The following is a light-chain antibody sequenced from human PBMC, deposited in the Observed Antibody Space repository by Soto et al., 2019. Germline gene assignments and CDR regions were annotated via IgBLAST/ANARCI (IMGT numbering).Light chain of an antibody. CDR2: GNR. Sequence: QSALTQPPSVSGAPGQRVTISCTGSSSNLGAGYDVHWYQLLPGTAPKLLIYGNRNRPSGVPDRFSGSKSGTSASLAITGLQAEDEDDYYCQSYDNSLGVPYVFGTGTKVT. CDR1: SSNLGAGYD. CDR3: QSYDNSLGVPYV. V-gene: IGLV1-40*01. J-gene: IGLJ1*01.